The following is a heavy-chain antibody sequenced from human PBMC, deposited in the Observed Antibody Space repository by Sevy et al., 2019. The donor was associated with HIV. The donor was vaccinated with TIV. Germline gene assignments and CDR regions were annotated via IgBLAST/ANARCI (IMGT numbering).Heavy chain of an antibody. CDR3: TTDSKKRGLSARLEY. CDR2: IKSKTDGGTT. CDR1: GFTFSNAW. J-gene: IGHJ4*02. V-gene: IGHV3-15*01. D-gene: IGHD3-10*01. Sequence: GGSLRLSCAASGFTFSNAWMSWVRQAPGKGLEWVGRIKSKTDGGTTDYAAPVKGRFTISRDDSKNTLYLQMNSLKTEDTAIYYSTTDSKKRGLSARLEYWGQGTLVTVSS.